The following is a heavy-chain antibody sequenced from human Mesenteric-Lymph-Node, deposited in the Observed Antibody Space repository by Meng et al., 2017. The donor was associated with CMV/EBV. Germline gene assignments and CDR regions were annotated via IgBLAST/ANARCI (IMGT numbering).Heavy chain of an antibody. V-gene: IGHV3-7*03. CDR2: IKQDGSEK. D-gene: IGHD3-10*02. Sequence: GESLKISCAASGFTFSSYWMSWVRQAPGKGLEWVANIKQDGSEKYYVDSVKGRFTISRDNAKNLLYLQMNSLRVEDTALYYCARDARISFMLGGRYGMDVWGQGTTVTVSS. J-gene: IGHJ6*02. CDR3: ARDARISFMLGGRYGMDV. CDR1: GFTFSSYW.